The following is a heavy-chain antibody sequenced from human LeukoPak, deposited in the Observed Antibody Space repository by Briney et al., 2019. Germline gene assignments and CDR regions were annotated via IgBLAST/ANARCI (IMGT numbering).Heavy chain of an antibody. V-gene: IGHV4-30-2*03. J-gene: IGHJ5*02. Sequence: SQTLSLTCTVSGGSISSGGYYWSWIRQPPGKGLEWIGSIYHSGSTYYNPSLKSRVTISVDTSKNQFSLKLSSVTAADTVAYYCARDRADGYNWAPFDPWDQGTLVTVSS. CDR1: GGSISSGGYY. D-gene: IGHD5-24*01. CDR2: IYHSGST. CDR3: ARDRADGYNWAPFDP.